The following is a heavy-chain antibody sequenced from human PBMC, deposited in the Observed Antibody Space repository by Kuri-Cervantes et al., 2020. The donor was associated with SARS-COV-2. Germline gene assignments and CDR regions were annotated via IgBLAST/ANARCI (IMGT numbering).Heavy chain of an antibody. CDR3: ARDPRYLARGGGFDY. CDR2: INHSGST. D-gene: IGHD1-14*01. CDR1: GGSFSGYY. Sequence: GSLRLSCAVYGGSFSGYYWSWIRQPPGKGLEWIGEINHSGSTNYNPSPKSRVTISVDTSKNQFSLKLSSVTAADTAVYYCARDPRYLARGGGFDYWGQGTLVTVSS. V-gene: IGHV4-34*01. J-gene: IGHJ4*02.